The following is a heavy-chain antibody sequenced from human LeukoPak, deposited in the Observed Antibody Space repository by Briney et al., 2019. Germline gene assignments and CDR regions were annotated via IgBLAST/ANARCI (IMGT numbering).Heavy chain of an antibody. Sequence: PGRSLRLSCAASGFTFSSYGMHWVRQAPGKGLEWVAVIWYDGSNKYYADSVKGRFTISRDNSKNTLYLQMNSLRAEDTAVYYCARDERWGSRSVAGTIPYWGQGTLVTVSS. J-gene: IGHJ4*02. D-gene: IGHD6-19*01. V-gene: IGHV3-33*01. CDR1: GFTFSSYG. CDR3: ARDERWGSRSVAGTIPY. CDR2: IWYDGSNK.